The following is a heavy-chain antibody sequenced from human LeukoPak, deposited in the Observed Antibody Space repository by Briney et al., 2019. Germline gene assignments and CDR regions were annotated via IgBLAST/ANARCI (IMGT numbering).Heavy chain of an antibody. Sequence: SETLSLTCTVSGDSISSSNYYWGWIRQPPGKGLEWIGHIYYSGSTYYNPSLKSRVTISVDTSKNQFSLKLSSVTAADTAVYYCARFPPVTTTGNPDYWGQGTLVTVSS. D-gene: IGHD4-17*01. CDR2: IYYSGST. CDR1: GDSISSSNYY. J-gene: IGHJ4*02. CDR3: ARFPPVTTTGNPDY. V-gene: IGHV4-39*07.